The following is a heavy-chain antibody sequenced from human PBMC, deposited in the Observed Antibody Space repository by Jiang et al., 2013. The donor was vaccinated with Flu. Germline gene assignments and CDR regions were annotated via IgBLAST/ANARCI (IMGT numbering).Heavy chain of an antibody. J-gene: IGHJ3*02. V-gene: IGHV4-59*08. Sequence: TLSLTCTVSGGSISSYYWSWIRQPPGKGLEWIGYIYYSGSTNYNPSLKSRVTISVDTSKNQFSLKLSSVTAADTAVYYCARPGRMDAFDIWGQGTMVTVSS. CDR3: ARPGRMDAFDI. CDR2: IYYSGST. CDR1: GGSISSYY. D-gene: IGHD2-8*01.